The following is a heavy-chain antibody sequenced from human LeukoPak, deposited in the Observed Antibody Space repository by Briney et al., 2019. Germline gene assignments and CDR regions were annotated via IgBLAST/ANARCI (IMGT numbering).Heavy chain of an antibody. CDR1: GFTFSSYS. Sequence: GGSLRLSCAASGFTFSSYSMNWVRQAPGKGLEWVSSISSSSSYIYHADSVKGRFTISRDNAKNSLYLQMNSLRAEDTAVYYCAREVSGYSYGQAVDWFDPWGQGTLVTVSS. D-gene: IGHD5-18*01. CDR3: AREVSGYSYGQAVDWFDP. J-gene: IGHJ5*02. V-gene: IGHV3-21*01. CDR2: ISSSSSYI.